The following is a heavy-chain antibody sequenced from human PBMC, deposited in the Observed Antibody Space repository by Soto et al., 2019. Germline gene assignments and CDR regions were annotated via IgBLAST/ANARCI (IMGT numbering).Heavy chain of an antibody. CDR1: GFTFSDYY. V-gene: IGHV3-11*06. D-gene: IGHD6-13*01. Sequence: XGCLRLSCAASGFTFSDYYMSWIRQAPGKGLDWVSYISISSSYTNYADSVKGRFTISRDNAKNSLYLQMKSLRAEDTAVYYCARTHNPAGSSNIDYWGQGTLVTVSS. J-gene: IGHJ4*02. CDR3: ARTHNPAGSSNIDY. CDR2: ISISSSYT.